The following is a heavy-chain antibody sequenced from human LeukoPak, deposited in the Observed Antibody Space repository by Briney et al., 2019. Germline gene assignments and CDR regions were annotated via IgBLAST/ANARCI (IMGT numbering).Heavy chain of an antibody. CDR1: GGSFSGYY. J-gene: IGHJ4*02. CDR2: INHSGST. Sequence: SETLSLTCAVYGGSFSGYYWSWIRQPPGKGLEWIGEINHSGSTNYNPSLKSRVTISVDTSKNQFSLTLSSVTAADTAVYYCARVARCTSCFDVDYWGQGTLVAVSS. CDR3: ARVARCTSCFDVDY. D-gene: IGHD2-2*01. V-gene: IGHV4-34*01.